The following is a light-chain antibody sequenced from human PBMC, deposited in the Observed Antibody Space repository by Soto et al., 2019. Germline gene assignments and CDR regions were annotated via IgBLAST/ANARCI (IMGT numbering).Light chain of an antibody. CDR1: SSNIGYNY. CDR2: KNN. J-gene: IGLJ2*01. CDR3: AAWDDSLRGWI. V-gene: IGLV1-47*01. Sequence: QSVLTQPPSASGTPGQRVTISCSGSSSNIGYNYVYWYQQLPGTAPKLLIYKNNQRPSGVPDRFSGSKSGTSASLAISGLRSEDEADYDCAAWDDSLRGWIFGGGTKVTVL.